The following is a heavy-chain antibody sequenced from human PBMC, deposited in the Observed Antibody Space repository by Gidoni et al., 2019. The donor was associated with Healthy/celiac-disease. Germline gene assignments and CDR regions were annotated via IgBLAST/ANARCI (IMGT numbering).Heavy chain of an antibody. V-gene: IGHV5-51*01. J-gene: IGHJ3*02. CDR3: ARRVSTGLVVSAFDI. Sequence: EVQLVQSGAEVTKPGASLMISCKGSGYSFTSYWIGWVRQMTGKGLEWMGFIYPGDSDTGYSPTYQSQVTISADKSISTADLQWNSLKAADTAMYYCARRVSTGLVVSAFDIWGQGTMVTVSS. CDR2: IYPGDSDT. D-gene: IGHD6-19*01. CDR1: GYSFTSYW.